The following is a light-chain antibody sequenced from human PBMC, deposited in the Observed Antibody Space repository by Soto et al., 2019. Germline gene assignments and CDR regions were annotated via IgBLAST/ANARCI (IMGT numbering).Light chain of an antibody. CDR2: KAS. Sequence: DIQMTQSPSTLSASVGERVIITCRASQSITNWLVWYQQKPGKAPELLISKASILESGVPSRFSGSGSGTEFTLTISSLQPEDFAVYYCQKYDTYPLTFGQGTKLESK. V-gene: IGKV1-5*03. J-gene: IGKJ2*01. CDR3: QKYDTYPLT. CDR1: QSITNW.